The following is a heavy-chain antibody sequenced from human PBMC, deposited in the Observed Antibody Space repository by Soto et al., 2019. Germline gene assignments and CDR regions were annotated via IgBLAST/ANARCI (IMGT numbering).Heavy chain of an antibody. CDR1: GGSISSSSYY. Sequence: PSETLSLTCTVSGGSISSSSYYWNWIRQPPGKGLEWIGYIYYSGSTYYNPSLKSRVTISVDTSKNQFSLKLSSVTAADTAVYYCARVAGTFYWYFDLWGRGTLVTVSS. D-gene: IGHD3-10*01. V-gene: IGHV4-30-4*01. CDR3: ARVAGTFYWYFDL. CDR2: IYYSGST. J-gene: IGHJ2*01.